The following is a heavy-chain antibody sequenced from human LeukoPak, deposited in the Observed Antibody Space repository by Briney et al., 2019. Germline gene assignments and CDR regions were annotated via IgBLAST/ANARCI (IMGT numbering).Heavy chain of an antibody. Sequence: SETLSLTCAVYGVSFSDYYWTWIRQTPGKGLEWIGEVFHSGTPNYNPSLKTRVSISVDTSKNQFSLKLSSVTAADTAVYYCVAGRRDGYRNAFDIWGQGTMVTVSS. CDR3: VAGRRDGYRNAFDI. D-gene: IGHD5-24*01. V-gene: IGHV4-34*12. CDR1: GVSFSDYY. CDR2: VFHSGTP. J-gene: IGHJ3*02.